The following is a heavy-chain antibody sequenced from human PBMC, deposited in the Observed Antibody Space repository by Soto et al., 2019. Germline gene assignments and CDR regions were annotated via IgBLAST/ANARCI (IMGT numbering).Heavy chain of an antibody. V-gene: IGHV3-33*01. CDR1: GFIFNSYG. CDR2: IWHDGSNK. D-gene: IGHD3-22*01. CDR3: ARVVTITEYRYYGMDV. Sequence: GGSLRLSCAASGFIFNSYGMHWVRQAPGKGLEWVAVIWHDGSNKYYVDSVKGRFTVSRDNSKNTLYLQMNSLRAEDTAVYYCARVVTITEYRYYGMDVWGQGTTVTVSS. J-gene: IGHJ6*02.